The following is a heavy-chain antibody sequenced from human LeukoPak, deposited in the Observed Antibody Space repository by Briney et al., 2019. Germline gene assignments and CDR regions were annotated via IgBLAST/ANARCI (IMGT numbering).Heavy chain of an antibody. V-gene: IGHV4-59*08. Sequence: PSETLSLTCTVSGGSISSYYWSWIRQPPGKGLEWIGNIYYSGSTNYNPPLKSRVTISVDTSKSQFSLKLSSVTAADTAVYYCARHGYSGSYWFDPWGQGTLVTVSS. CDR1: GGSISSYY. J-gene: IGHJ5*02. CDR3: ARHGYSGSYWFDP. D-gene: IGHD1-26*01. CDR2: IYYSGST.